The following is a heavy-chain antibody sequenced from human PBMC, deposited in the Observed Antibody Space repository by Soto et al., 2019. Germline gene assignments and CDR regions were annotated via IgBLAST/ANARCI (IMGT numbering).Heavy chain of an antibody. CDR1: GGSISSGGYY. V-gene: IGHV4-31*03. CDR3: ARKATVTTCFDY. D-gene: IGHD4-17*01. J-gene: IGHJ4*02. Sequence: QVQLQESGPGLVKPSQTLSLTCTVSGGSISSGGYYWSWIRQHPGKGLEWIGYIYYSGSTYYNPSLKRRVTISVDTSKNQCSLKLRSVTAADTAVYYCARKATVTTCFDYWGQGTLVTVSS. CDR2: IYYSGST.